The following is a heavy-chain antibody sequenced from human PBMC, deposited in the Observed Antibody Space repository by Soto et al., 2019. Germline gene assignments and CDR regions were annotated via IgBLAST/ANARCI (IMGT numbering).Heavy chain of an antibody. CDR3: VRDRDYFDTSGYYYYFDY. CDR1: GFTFSSYG. D-gene: IGHD3-22*01. V-gene: IGHV3-33*01. Sequence: PGGSLRLSCEASGFTFSSYGMHWVRQAPGKGLEWVAVIWYDGSKKYYGDSVKGRFTVSRDNSKNTLYLQMNSLRAEDTAVYYCVRDRDYFDTSGYYYYFDYWGQGTLVTVSS. J-gene: IGHJ4*02. CDR2: IWYDGSKK.